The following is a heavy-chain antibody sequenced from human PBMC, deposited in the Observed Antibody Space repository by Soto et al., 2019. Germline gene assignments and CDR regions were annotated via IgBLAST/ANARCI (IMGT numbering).Heavy chain of an antibody. D-gene: IGHD6-13*01. CDR1: GGSISSYY. CDR2: SYYSGST. Sequence: PSETLSLTCTVSGGSISSYYWSWIRQPPGKGLEWIGYSYYSGSTNYNPSLKSRVTISVDTSKNQFALKLSSVTAADTAVYYCAMTGYSSSWWFDPWGQGTLVTVSS. V-gene: IGHV4-59*01. CDR3: AMTGYSSSWWFDP. J-gene: IGHJ5*02.